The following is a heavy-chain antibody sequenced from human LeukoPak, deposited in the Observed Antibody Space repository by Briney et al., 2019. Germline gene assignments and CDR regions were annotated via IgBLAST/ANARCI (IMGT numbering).Heavy chain of an antibody. CDR2: IRKDGGAK. J-gene: IGHJ4*02. Sequence: GGSLGLSCAASGFPFSTYWVAWVRQAPGKGLDWVANIRKDGGAKFYAASVKGRFIISRDNAKNSLYLQMNNLRDEDTAVYYCASSHDSSGNDWGQGTLVTV. V-gene: IGHV3-7*01. D-gene: IGHD3-22*01. CDR3: ASSHDSSGND. CDR1: GFPFSTYW.